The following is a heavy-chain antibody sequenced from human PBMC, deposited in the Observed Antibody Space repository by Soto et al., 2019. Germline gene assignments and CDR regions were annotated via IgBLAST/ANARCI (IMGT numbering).Heavy chain of an antibody. CDR2: IKSKTDGGTT. V-gene: IGHV3-15*01. CDR1: GFTFSNAW. J-gene: IGHJ4*02. CDR3: STERGRY. Sequence: EVQLVESGGGLVKPGESLRHSCAASGFTFSNAWMTWVRQAPGKGLEWVGRIKSKTDGGTTDYAAPVKGRFAISRDDSRNTLYLQMNSLKTEDTGVFYCSTERGRYWGQGTLVTVSS. D-gene: IGHD3-10*01.